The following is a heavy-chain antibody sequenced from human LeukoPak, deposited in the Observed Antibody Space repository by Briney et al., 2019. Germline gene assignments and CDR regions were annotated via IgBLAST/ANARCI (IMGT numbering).Heavy chain of an antibody. CDR3: AKAPVWNYYYGLDV. Sequence: GGSLRLSCAASGLTASHNVNNAMSWVSHAPGKGLEWVSGITTSGSTYYADSVKGRFTISRENSNNTLYLHMDSLRAEDTAVYYCAKAPVWNYYYGLDVWGQGTTVTVSS. D-gene: IGHD2-21*01. CDR1: GLTASHNVNNA. J-gene: IGHJ6*02. CDR2: ITTSGST. V-gene: IGHV3-23*01.